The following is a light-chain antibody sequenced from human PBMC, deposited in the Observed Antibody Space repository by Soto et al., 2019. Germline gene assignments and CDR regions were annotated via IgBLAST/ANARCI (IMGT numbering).Light chain of an antibody. CDR2: AAS. Sequence: DIQIAQAPSTLSGAVGDRSTTTFQASQTISSWLAWYQQKPGKAPKLLIYAASTLQSGVPSRFSGSGVGTEFPLTISSLQPDDFATYYCQQYNSYPTFGQGTKVDIK. V-gene: IGKV1-5*01. CDR3: QQYNSYPT. CDR1: QTISSW. J-gene: IGKJ1*01.